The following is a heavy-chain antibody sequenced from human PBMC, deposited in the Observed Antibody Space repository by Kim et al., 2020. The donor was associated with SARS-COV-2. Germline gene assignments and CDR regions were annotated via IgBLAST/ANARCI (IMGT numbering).Heavy chain of an antibody. V-gene: IGHV3-23*01. CDR2: ISGSGGST. Sequence: GGSLRLSCAASGFTFCGYAMSWVRQAPGKGLEWVSAISGSGGSTYYADSVKGRFTISRDNSKNTLYLQMNSLRAEDTALYYCAKWAAPWELVAFNMWGQGTMVTVSS. CDR3: AKWAAPWELVAFNM. CDR1: GFTFCGYA. J-gene: IGHJ3*02. D-gene: IGHD1-26*01.